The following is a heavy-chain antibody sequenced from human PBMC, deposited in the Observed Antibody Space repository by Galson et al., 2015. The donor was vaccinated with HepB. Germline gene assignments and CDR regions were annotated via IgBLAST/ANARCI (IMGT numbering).Heavy chain of an antibody. CDR2: INPNSGGT. J-gene: IGHJ4*02. Sequence: SVKVSCKASGYTFTGYYMHWVRQAPGQGLEWMGRINPNSGGTNYAQKFQGRVTMTRDTSISTAYMELSRLGSDDTAVYYCARDVDTAMATQYDYWGQGTLVTVSS. D-gene: IGHD5-18*01. V-gene: IGHV1-2*06. CDR1: GYTFTGYY. CDR3: ARDVDTAMATQYDY.